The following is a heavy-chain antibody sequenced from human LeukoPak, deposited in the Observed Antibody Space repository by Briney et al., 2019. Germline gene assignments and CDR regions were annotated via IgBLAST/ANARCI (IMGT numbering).Heavy chain of an antibody. Sequence: GSLRLSCAASGFTFSSYAMSWVRQAPGKGLEWVSGISGSGGSTYYADSVKGRFTISRDNSKNTLYLQMNSLRAEDTALYYCPKDVFVGGAGYGMDVWGQGTTVIVSS. CDR2: ISGSGGST. CDR3: PKDVFVGGAGYGMDV. D-gene: IGHD3-16*01. V-gene: IGHV3-23*01. J-gene: IGHJ6*02. CDR1: GFTFSSYA.